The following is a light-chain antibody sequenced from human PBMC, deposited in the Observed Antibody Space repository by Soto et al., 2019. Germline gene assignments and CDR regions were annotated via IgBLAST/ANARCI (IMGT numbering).Light chain of an antibody. CDR3: QQYNNWPPVT. Sequence: EIVMTQSQDTLSVSPVEGAGVGVRASQSVSSNLAWYQQKPGQAPRLLIYGASTRATGIPARFSGSGSGTEFTLTIRSLQSEDFAVYSCQQYNNWPPVTFGQGTKVDI. CDR2: GAS. J-gene: IGKJ1*01. CDR1: QSVSSN. V-gene: IGKV3-15*01.